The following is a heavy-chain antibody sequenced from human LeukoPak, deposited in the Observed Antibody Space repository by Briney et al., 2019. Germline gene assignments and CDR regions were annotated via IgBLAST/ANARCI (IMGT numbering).Heavy chain of an antibody. J-gene: IGHJ4*02. CDR2: ISYDGSNK. CDR3: AKEVAEPGIAVAGHRGFDY. V-gene: IGHV3-30*18. CDR1: GFTFSSYG. Sequence: GGSLRLSCAAPGFTFSSYGMHWVRQAPGKGLEWVAVISYDGSNKYYADSVKGRFTISRDNSKNTLYLQMNSLRAEDTAVYYCAKEVAEPGIAVAGHRGFDYWGQGTLVTVSS. D-gene: IGHD6-19*01.